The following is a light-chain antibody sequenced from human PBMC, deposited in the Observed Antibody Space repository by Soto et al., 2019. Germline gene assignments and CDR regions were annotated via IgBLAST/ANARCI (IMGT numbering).Light chain of an antibody. CDR2: EVT. Sequence: QSALTQPASVSASLGQSITISCTGTSDDVGAFNYVSWYKQDPGKAPNLLIYEVTNRPSGVSSRFSGSKSGNTASLTISGLQAEDEADFFCTSFTMSDSFVFGTGTKVTVL. J-gene: IGLJ1*01. V-gene: IGLV2-14*01. CDR3: TSFTMSDSFV. CDR1: SDDVGAFNY.